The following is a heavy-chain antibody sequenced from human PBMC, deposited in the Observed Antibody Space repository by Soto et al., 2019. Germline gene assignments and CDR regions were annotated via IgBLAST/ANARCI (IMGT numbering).Heavy chain of an antibody. CDR3: ARDLWGYCGTDCYPLDV. D-gene: IGHD2-21*02. CDR1: GGSISSYY. CDR2: IYYSGST. V-gene: IGHV4-59*12. Sequence: PSETLSLTCTVSGGSISSYYWSWIRQPPGKGLEWIGYIYYSGSTNYNPSLKSRVTISVDTSKNQFSLKLSSVTAADTAVYYCARDLWGYCGTDCYPLDVWGQGNTVTVSS. J-gene: IGHJ6*02.